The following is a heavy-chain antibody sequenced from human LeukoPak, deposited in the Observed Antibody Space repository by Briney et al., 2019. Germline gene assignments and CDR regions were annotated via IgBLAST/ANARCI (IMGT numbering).Heavy chain of an antibody. Sequence: PPGGSLRLSCEASGFTFSSYWMFWVRQAPGEWLLWVSRRSNTAYADSVKGRFTISRDNAKNTLYLQMNTLRAEDTAVYYCARGLVVSGYVSAVDIWGQGTMVTVSS. V-gene: IGHV3-74*01. CDR3: ARGLVVSGYVSAVDI. CDR1: GFTFSSYW. J-gene: IGHJ3*02. D-gene: IGHD2-2*01. CDR2: RSNT.